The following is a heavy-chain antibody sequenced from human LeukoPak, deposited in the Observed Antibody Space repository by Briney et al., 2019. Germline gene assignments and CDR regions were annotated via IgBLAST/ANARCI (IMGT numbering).Heavy chain of an antibody. CDR2: IYHSGST. J-gene: IGHJ5*02. CDR1: GYSISSGYY. V-gene: IGHV4-38-2*02. Sequence: SETLSLTCTVSGYSISSGYYWGWIRQPPGKGLEWIGSIYHSGSTYYNPSLKSRVTISVDTSKNQFSLKLSSVTAADTAVYYCARANGSGYNWFDPWGQGTLVTVSS. D-gene: IGHD3-22*01. CDR3: ARANGSGYNWFDP.